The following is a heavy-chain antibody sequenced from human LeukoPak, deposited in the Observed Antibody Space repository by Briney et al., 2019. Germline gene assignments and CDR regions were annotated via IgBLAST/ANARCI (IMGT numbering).Heavy chain of an antibody. V-gene: IGHV3-23*01. Sequence: GGSLRLSCAASGFTFSNYAMSWVRQAPGKGLEWVSAINHSGGSTYYADSVKGRFTISRDNSKNTLYLQMNSLRAEDTAVYYCAKPAISSRGWYYDYWGQGTLVTVSS. CDR1: GFTFSNYA. CDR3: AKPAISSRGWYYDY. CDR2: INHSGGST. D-gene: IGHD6-19*01. J-gene: IGHJ4*02.